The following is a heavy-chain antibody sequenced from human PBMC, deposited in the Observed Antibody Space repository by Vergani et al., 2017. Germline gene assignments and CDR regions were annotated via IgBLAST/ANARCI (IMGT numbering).Heavy chain of an antibody. CDR1: GFTFSSYA. J-gene: IGHJ4*02. V-gene: IGHV3-23*01. Sequence: EVQLLESGGGLVQPGGSLRLSCAASGFTFSSYAMSWFRQAPGKGLEWVSAISGSGGSTYYADSVKGRFTISRDNSKNTLYLQMNSLRAEDTAVYYCAKGPLKWGNGWVDYWGQGTLVTVSS. CDR2: ISGSGGST. CDR3: AKGPLKWGNGWVDY. D-gene: IGHD7-27*01.